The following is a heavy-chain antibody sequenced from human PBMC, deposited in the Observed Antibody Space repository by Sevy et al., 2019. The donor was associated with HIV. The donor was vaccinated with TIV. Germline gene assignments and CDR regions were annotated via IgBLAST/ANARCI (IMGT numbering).Heavy chain of an antibody. CDR3: ASGYDSSGFEFDY. D-gene: IGHD3-22*01. V-gene: IGHV3-53*01. CDR2: IYSGGRT. CDR1: GFTVSSNY. Sequence: GGSLRLSYAASGFTVSSNYMSWVRQAPGKGLEWVSVIYSGGRTYYADSVKGRFTISRDNSRNTLYLQMNSLRAEDTAVYYCASGYDSSGFEFDYWGQGILVTVSS. J-gene: IGHJ4*02.